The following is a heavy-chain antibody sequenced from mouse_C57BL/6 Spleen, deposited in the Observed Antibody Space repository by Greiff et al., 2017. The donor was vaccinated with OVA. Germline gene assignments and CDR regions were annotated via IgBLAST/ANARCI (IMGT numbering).Heavy chain of an antibody. J-gene: IGHJ1*03. V-gene: IGHV10-3*01. CDR1: GFTFNTYA. Sequence: VQLKESGGGLVQPKGSLKLSCAASGFTFNTYAMHWVRQAPGQGLEWVARIRSKSSNYATYYADSVKDRFTISRDDSQSILYLQMNNLKTEDTAMYYCVSDAGYWDGWYFEGWGTGTTVTVSS. D-gene: IGHD4-1*01. CDR3: VSDAGYWDGWYFEG. CDR2: IRSKSSNYAT.